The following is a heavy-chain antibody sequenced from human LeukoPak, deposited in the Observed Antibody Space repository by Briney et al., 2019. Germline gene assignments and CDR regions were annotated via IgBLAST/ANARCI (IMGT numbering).Heavy chain of an antibody. Sequence: GGSLGLSCAASGFTFNNYAMHWVRQAPGKGLEWVAVISYDGSNKYYADSVKGRFTISRDNSKNTLYLQMNSLRAEDTAVYYCAKEWYYDSSGYYHAFDIWGQGTMVTVSS. CDR3: AKEWYYDSSGYYHAFDI. CDR1: GFTFNNYA. J-gene: IGHJ3*02. V-gene: IGHV3-30*18. D-gene: IGHD3-22*01. CDR2: ISYDGSNK.